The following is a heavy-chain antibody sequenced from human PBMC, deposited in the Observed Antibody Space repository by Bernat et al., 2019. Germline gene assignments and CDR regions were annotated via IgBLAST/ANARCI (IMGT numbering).Heavy chain of an antibody. CDR3: ARQLWLKHSFDI. CDR1: GGSINTSSHY. J-gene: IGHJ3*02. D-gene: IGHD5-18*01. CDR2: IYHSGST. V-gene: IGHV4-39*01. Sequence: QLQLQESGPGLVKPSETLSLTCTASGGSINTSSHYWGWIRQPPGKGLEWIGTIYHSGSTFYNPSLKSRVTISVDTSKNQFSLKLNSVTAADTAVYYCARQLWLKHSFDIWDQGTMVTASS.